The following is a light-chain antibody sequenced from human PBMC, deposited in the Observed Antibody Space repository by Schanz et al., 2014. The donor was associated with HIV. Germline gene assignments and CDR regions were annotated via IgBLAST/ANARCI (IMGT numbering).Light chain of an antibody. V-gene: IGLV1-44*01. J-gene: IGLJ2*01. CDR3: AAWDDNLNGVV. CDR1: SSNFRSNA. CDR2: NTF. Sequence: QSVLTQPPSASGTPGQRVTISCSGSSSNFRSNAVNWYQQLPGTAPRLVIYNTFHRPSGVPDRFSGSQSGTSASLAISGLESDDEATYYCAAWDDNLNGVVFGGGTKVTVL.